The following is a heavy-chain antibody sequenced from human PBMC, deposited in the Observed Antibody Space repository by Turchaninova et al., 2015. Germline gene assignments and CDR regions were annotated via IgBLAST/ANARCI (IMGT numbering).Heavy chain of an antibody. CDR2: ISSDGSNQ. CDR1: GFTCCRDG. V-gene: IGHV3-30*18. CDR3: AKDVRSGWPITNFDY. D-gene: IGHD6-19*01. J-gene: IGHJ4*02. Sequence: QVQLVWSGGGVGQPGGARRVPWATLGFTCCRDGMHWVRQAPGKGLEWLALISSDGSNQYYGDSVKGRFTISRDNSKNTLYLQMNSLRAEDTAVYYCAKDVRSGWPITNFDYWGQGTLVTVSS.